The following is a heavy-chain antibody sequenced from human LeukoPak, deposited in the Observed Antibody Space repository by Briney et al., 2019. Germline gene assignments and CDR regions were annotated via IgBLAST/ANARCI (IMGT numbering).Heavy chain of an antibody. D-gene: IGHD4-11*01. CDR1: GGAFSGYY. CDR2: INHSGDT. J-gene: IGHJ4*02. CDR3: ARGSRNYNNYEGADY. Sequence: PSETLSLTGAVYGGAFSGYYWSWIRQPPGKGLEWIGEINHSGDTKYNPSLKSRVSMSVDVSKDQFSLKLTSLTAADTAVYYCARGSRNYNNYEGADYWGQGTLVTVSS. V-gene: IGHV4-34*01.